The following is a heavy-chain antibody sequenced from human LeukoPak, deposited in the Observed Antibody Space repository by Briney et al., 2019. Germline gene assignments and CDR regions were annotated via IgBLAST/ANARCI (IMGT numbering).Heavy chain of an antibody. J-gene: IGHJ6*02. CDR2: ISGSGGST. V-gene: IGHV3-23*01. CDR1: GFTFSSNA. Sequence: GGSLRLSCAASGFTFSSNAMSWVRQAPGKGLEWVSAISGSGGSTYYADSVKGRFTISRDNSKNTLYLQMNSLRAEDTAVYYCAREGLWPQDYYYGMDVWGQGTTVTVSS. CDR3: AREGLWPQDYYYGMDV. D-gene: IGHD5-24*01.